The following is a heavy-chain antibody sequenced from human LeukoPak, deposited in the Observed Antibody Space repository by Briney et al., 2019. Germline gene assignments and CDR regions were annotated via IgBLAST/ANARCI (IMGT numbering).Heavy chain of an antibody. CDR1: GGSISSSSYY. CDR2: IYYSGST. D-gene: IGHD5/OR15-5a*01. Sequence: PETLSLTCTVSGGSISSSSYYWGWIRQPPGKGLEWIGSIYYSGSTYYNPSLKSRVTISVDTSKNQFSLKLSSVTAADTAVYYCARLVSTALLDYWGQGTLVTVSS. J-gene: IGHJ4*02. V-gene: IGHV4-39*01. CDR3: ARLVSTALLDY.